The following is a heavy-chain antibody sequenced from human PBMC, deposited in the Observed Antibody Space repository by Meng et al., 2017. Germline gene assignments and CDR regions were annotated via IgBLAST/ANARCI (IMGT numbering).Heavy chain of an antibody. CDR2: INPKSGDT. Sequence: QVQLGQLGAEGKKPGAAVKVSCKPSGYNFPDYYIHWVRRAPGQGLEWMGRINPKSGDTHYAQKFQARVTMTGDTSISTAYMELSGLRSDDTAMYYCARDEDISAAGKLFGDYWGQGTLVTVSS. J-gene: IGHJ4*02. V-gene: IGHV1-2*06. CDR1: GYNFPDYY. CDR3: ARDEDISAAGKLFGDY. D-gene: IGHD6-25*01.